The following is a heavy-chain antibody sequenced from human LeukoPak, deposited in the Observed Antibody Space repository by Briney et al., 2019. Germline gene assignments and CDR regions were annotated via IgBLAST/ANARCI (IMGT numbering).Heavy chain of an antibody. Sequence: GGSLRLSCAAPGFTFSSYWIGWVRQMPGKGLEWMGIIYPGDSDTRYSPPFQGQVTISADKSISTAYLQWSSLKASDTAMYYCARSLYGVNTWFDYWGQGTLVTVSS. V-gene: IGHV5-51*01. CDR3: ARSLYGVNTWFDY. J-gene: IGHJ4*02. D-gene: IGHD4/OR15-4a*01. CDR2: IYPGDSDT. CDR1: GFTFSSYW.